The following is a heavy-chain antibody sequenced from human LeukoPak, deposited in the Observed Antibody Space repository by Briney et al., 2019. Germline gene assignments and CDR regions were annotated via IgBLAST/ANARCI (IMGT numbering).Heavy chain of an antibody. V-gene: IGHV3-48*04. CDR3: ARDHNYAFDN. J-gene: IGHJ4*02. Sequence: PGGSLRLSCAASGFPFNDYSMNWVRQAPGKGLGWISYIGISSGNTKYADSVKGRFAISGDNAKNSLYLQMNNLRVEDTAVYYCARDHNYAFDNWGQGTLVTVSS. CDR2: IGISSGNT. D-gene: IGHD1-1*01. CDR1: GFPFNDYS.